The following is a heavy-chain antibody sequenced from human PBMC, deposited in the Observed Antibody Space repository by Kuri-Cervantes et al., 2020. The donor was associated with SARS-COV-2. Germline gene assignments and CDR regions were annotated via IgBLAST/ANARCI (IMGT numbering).Heavy chain of an antibody. J-gene: IGHJ4*02. CDR3: VRDGDHWNFDY. V-gene: IGHV3-74*01. Sequence: SLMISCAASGFTFSGHWIHWVRQAPGKGLVWVSRINPDGSYTNHADSVKGRFTLSRDNAKNMLFLQMNSLSAEDTAVYYCVRDGDHWNFDYWGQGTRVTVSS. CDR1: GFTFSGHW. D-gene: IGHD1-1*01. CDR2: INPDGSYT.